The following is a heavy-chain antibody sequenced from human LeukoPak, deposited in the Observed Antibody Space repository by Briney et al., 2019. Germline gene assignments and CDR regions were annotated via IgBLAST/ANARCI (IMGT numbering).Heavy chain of an antibody. CDR1: GYTFTNYW. CDR3: TRAANSSGFDVLDI. Sequence: GESLKISFQTSGYTFTNYWIGWVRQKPGKGLEWMGIIYPGDSDTRYSPSFQGQVTISVDRSINTAYLQWSSLKASDIAMYYCTRAANSSGFDVLDIWGQGTMVTVSS. V-gene: IGHV5-51*01. D-gene: IGHD3-22*01. J-gene: IGHJ3*02. CDR2: IYPGDSDT.